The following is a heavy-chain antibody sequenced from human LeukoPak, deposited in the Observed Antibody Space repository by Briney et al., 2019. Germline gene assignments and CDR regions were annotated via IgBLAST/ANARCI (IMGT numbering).Heavy chain of an antibody. D-gene: IGHD3-9*01. CDR3: ARSYDILTGYYSDFDY. J-gene: IGHJ4*02. V-gene: IGHV3-30-3*01. Sequence: GGSLRLSCAASGFTVSNNYMSWVRRAPGKGLEWVAVISYDGSNKYYADSVKGRFTISRDNSKNTLYLQMNSLRAEDTAVYYCARSYDILTGYYSDFDYWGQGTLVTVSS. CDR2: ISYDGSNK. CDR1: GFTVSNNY.